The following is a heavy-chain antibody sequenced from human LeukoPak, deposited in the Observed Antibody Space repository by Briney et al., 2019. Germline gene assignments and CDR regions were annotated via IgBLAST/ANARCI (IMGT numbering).Heavy chain of an antibody. V-gene: IGHV1-69*13. Sequence: SVKVSCKASGGTFTSYAITWVRQAPGQGLEWVGVVIPILESTYYAQNFQGRVTITADESTSTAYMELSSLRSEDTAVYYCARPGLYYNILTGYYSEVYYGMDVWGQGTTVTVSS. J-gene: IGHJ6*02. CDR1: GGTFTSYA. CDR3: ARPGLYYNILTGYYSEVYYGMDV. CDR2: VIPILEST. D-gene: IGHD3-9*01.